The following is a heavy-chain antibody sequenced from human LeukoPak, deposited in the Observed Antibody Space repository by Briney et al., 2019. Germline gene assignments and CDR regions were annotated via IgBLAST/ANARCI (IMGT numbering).Heavy chain of an antibody. CDR2: IYYSGST. Sequence: PSETLSLTCTVSGGSISSGGYYWSWIRQHPGKGLEWIGYIYYSGSTYYNPSLKSRVTISVDTSKNQFSLKLSSVTAADTAVYYCARGSDDILTGYYWDYWGQGTLVTVPS. CDR1: GGSISSGGYY. V-gene: IGHV4-31*03. J-gene: IGHJ4*02. D-gene: IGHD3-9*01. CDR3: ARGSDDILTGYYWDY.